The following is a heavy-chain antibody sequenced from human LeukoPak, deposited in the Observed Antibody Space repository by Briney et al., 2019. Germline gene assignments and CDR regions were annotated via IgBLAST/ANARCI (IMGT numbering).Heavy chain of an antibody. CDR3: ARVYSSGWFDY. Sequence: SETLSLTCTVSGGSISSGDYYWSWIRQPPGKGLEWIGYIYYSGSTYYNPSPKSRVTISVDTSKNQFSLKLSSVTAADTAVYYCARVYSSGWFDYWGQGTLVTVSS. V-gene: IGHV4-30-4*01. D-gene: IGHD6-19*01. CDR1: GGSISSGDYY. J-gene: IGHJ4*02. CDR2: IYYSGST.